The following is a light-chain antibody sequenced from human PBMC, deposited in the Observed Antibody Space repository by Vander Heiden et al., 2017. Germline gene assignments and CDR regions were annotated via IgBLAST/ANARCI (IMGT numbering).Light chain of an antibody. CDR2: ATS. J-gene: IGKJ4*01. Sequence: IQMTQSPSSLSASVGDRVDITCRASHTIGDWVAWYQQKPGMAPKPLIYATSTLESGVPSRVSGTASGTDFSLTISNLHPEDFATYYCQQYDTFPPTFGGGTKVEV. CDR1: HTIGDW. V-gene: IGKV1D-16*01. CDR3: QQYDTFPPT.